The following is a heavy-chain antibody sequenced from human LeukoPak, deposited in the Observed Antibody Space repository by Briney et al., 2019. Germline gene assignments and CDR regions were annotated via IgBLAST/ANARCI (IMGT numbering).Heavy chain of an antibody. J-gene: IGHJ4*02. V-gene: IGHV3-53*01. CDR3: ARRAGEYSHPYDY. CDR2: IYSAGST. D-gene: IGHD2/OR15-2a*01. CDR1: GFTVSSNS. Sequence: SGGSLRLSCTVSGFTVSSNSMSWVRQAPGKGLEWVSFIYSAGSTHYSDSVKGRFTISRDNSKNTLYLQMNSLRDEDTSVYYCARRAGEYSHPYDYWGQGTLVTVSS.